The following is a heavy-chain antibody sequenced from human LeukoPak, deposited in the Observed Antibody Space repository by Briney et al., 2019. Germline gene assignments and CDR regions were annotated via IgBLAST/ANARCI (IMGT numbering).Heavy chain of an antibody. CDR2: ISDDGKAK. CDR1: GVIFSGFA. Sequence: GRSLRLSCAASGVIFSGFAMHWVRQAPGKGLQWVAVISDDGKAKIYGDSVKGRFTISRDNSKNMLYLQMSSLRPEDTAVYYCATDMIRGHQDYLDYWGQGTLATVSS. D-gene: IGHD3-10*01. J-gene: IGHJ4*02. CDR3: ATDMIRGHQDYLDY. V-gene: IGHV3-30*04.